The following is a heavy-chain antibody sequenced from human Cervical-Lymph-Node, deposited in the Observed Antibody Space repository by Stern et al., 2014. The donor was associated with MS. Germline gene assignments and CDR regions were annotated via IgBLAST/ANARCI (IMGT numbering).Heavy chain of an antibody. D-gene: IGHD5-24*01. CDR3: AGGGATDGPRVDY. V-gene: IGHV1-3*01. Sequence: QVQLVQSGPEVKKPGASVKVSCKASGYTFSRYSMHWVRQAPGQRLEWMGWINVGDGNTNYSQRMQGRLDITRDTSATTVYRELSSLKSEDTSVYYCAGGGATDGPRVDYWGQGTLVTVSS. CDR1: GYTFSRYS. J-gene: IGHJ4*02. CDR2: INVGDGNT.